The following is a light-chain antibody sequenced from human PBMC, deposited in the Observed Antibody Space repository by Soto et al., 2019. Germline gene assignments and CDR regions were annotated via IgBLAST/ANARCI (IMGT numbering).Light chain of an antibody. Sequence: QSVLTQPASVSGSPGQSITISCTGTSSDVGGYNYVSWYQQHPGKAPKLMIYDVSNRPSGVSNRFSGSKSGNTASLTIYGLQAEDEADYYCSSYTSSSVVSGGGTKLTVL. CDR3: SSYTSSSVV. CDR2: DVS. J-gene: IGLJ2*01. CDR1: SSDVGGYNY. V-gene: IGLV2-14*01.